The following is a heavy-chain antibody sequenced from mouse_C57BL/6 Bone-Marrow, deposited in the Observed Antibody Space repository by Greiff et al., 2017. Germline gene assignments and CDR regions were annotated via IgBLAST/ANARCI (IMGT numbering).Heavy chain of an antibody. CDR3: ARDSSGGYFDY. CDR1: GFTFSSYA. V-gene: IGHV5-4*01. Sequence: EVPLVASGGGLVKPGGSLKLSCAASGFTFSSYAMSWVRQTPEKRLEWVATISDGGSYTYYPDNVKGRFTISRDNAKNNLYLQMSHLKSEDTAMYYCARDSSGGYFDYWGQGTTLTVSS. D-gene: IGHD3-2*02. J-gene: IGHJ2*01. CDR2: ISDGGSYT.